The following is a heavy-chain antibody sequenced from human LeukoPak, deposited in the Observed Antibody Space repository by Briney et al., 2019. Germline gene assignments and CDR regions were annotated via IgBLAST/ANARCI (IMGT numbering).Heavy chain of an antibody. D-gene: IGHD2-15*01. CDR3: ARGYSPVVVVAATVYFDY. Sequence: SETLSLTCAVYGGSFSGYYWSWIRQPPGKGLEWIGEINHSGSTNYNPSLKSRVTISVDTSKNQFSLRLSSVTAADTAVYYCARGYSPVVVVAATVYFDYWGQGTLVTVSS. CDR2: INHSGST. V-gene: IGHV4-34*01. CDR1: GGSFSGYY. J-gene: IGHJ4*02.